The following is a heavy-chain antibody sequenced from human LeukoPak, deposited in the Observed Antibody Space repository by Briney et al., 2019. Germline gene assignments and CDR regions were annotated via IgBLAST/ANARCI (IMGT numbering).Heavy chain of an antibody. CDR1: GFTFSGYN. Sequence: PGGSLRLSCAASGFTFSGYNMNWVRQAPGKGLEWVSSISSSSSYMYYADSVKGRFTISRDNAKNSLYLQMNSLRAEDTAVYYCARSGGLQKFDYWGQGTLVTVSS. CDR2: ISSSSSYM. J-gene: IGHJ4*02. D-gene: IGHD4-11*01. CDR3: ARSGGLQKFDY. V-gene: IGHV3-21*01.